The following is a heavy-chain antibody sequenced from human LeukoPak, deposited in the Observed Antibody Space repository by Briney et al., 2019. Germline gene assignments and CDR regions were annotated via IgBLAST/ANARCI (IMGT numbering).Heavy chain of an antibody. CDR1: GFTFSNAY. CDR3: TTESDAYYDTYFY. V-gene: IGHV3-15*01. D-gene: IGHD3-22*01. J-gene: IGHJ4*02. Sequence: GGSLRLSCAASGFTFSNAYMSWVRQAPGKGLEWVGRIKSKTDGGTTDYAAPVKGRFTFSRDDSKDTLYLQMNSLKTEDTAVYYCTTESDAYYDTYFYWGQGTLVTVSS. CDR2: IKSKTDGGTT.